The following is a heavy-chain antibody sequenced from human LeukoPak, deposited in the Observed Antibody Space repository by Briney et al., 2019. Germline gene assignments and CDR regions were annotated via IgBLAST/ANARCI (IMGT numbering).Heavy chain of an antibody. CDR2: ISYDGSNK. D-gene: IGHD4-23*01. V-gene: IGHV3-30*04. CDR3: ARADYGGNSGAFDI. Sequence: PGGSLRLSCAASGFTFSSYAMHWVRQAPGKGLEWVAVISYDGSNKYYADSVKGRFTISRDNSKNTLYLQMNSLRAEDTAVYYSARADYGGNSGAFDIWGQGTMVTVSS. J-gene: IGHJ3*02. CDR1: GFTFSSYA.